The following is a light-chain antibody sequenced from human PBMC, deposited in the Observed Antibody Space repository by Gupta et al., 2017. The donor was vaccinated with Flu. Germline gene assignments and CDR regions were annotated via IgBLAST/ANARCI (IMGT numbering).Light chain of an antibody. CDR3: QQEDTSSRT. V-gene: IGKV1-5*03. J-gene: IGKJ1*01. CDR2: KAS. CDR1: HNISIW. Sequence: DIQMTQSPSTLSASIGDRVTITCRASHNISIWLAWYQQKPGKAPKLLIYKASTLESGVPSRFRGSGSGAEFTLTIDSLQSDDFASYYCQQEDTSSRTFGQGTKVDVK.